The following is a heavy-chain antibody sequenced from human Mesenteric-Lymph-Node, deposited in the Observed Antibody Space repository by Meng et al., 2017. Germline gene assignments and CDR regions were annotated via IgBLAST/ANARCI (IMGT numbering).Heavy chain of an antibody. CDR3: AKDYNSGSQYDY. D-gene: IGHD6-19*01. V-gene: IGHV3-23*01. Sequence: GGSLRLSCAVFGFTFSSHAMNWVRQAPGKGLEWVSAISSSGGNTYYTDSVKGRFTISRDNSKNTLYLQMNSLRAEDTAVYYCAKDYNSGSQYDYWGQGTLVTVSS. J-gene: IGHJ4*02. CDR2: ISSSGGNT. CDR1: GFTFSSHA.